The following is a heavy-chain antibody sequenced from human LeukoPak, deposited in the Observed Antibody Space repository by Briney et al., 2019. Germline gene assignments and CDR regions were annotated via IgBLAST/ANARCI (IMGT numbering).Heavy chain of an antibody. CDR3: AGGKLGYYYYHMDA. Sequence: SVKVSCKASGGTLSGYAISWVRQAPGQGLEWMGGIIPIYGTPHSAQKFQGRVTITTDESTSTAFMDLSSLRSEDTAVYYCAGGKLGYYYYHMDAWGKGTTVTVSS. CDR1: GGTLSGYA. CDR2: IIPIYGTP. V-gene: IGHV1-69*05. D-gene: IGHD3-16*01. J-gene: IGHJ6*03.